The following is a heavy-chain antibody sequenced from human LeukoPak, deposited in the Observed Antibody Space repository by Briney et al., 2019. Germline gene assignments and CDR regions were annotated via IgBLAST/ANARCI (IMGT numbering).Heavy chain of an antibody. V-gene: IGHV3-30*04. D-gene: IGHD3-22*01. J-gene: IGHJ4*02. Sequence: GGSLRLSCAASGFTFSSYATHWVRQAPGKGLEWVAVISYDGSNKYYADSVKGRFTISRDNSKNTLYLQMNSLRAEDTAVYYCARAGYDSSGYLYYFDYWGQGTLVTVSS. CDR2: ISYDGSNK. CDR1: GFTFSSYA. CDR3: ARAGYDSSGYLYYFDY.